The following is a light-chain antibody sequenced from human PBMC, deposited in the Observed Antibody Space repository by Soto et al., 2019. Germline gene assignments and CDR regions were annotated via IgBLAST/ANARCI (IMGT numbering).Light chain of an antibody. V-gene: IGKV1-17*01. Sequence: IQMTQSPSSLSACLGDRVAITCRARQGIRKDVGWYQQKPGKAPKRLICAASGLQSRVSSRFRGSGSGTAFTLTISTLQPDDFANYNCLQHNSYPHPFGQGTKVDIK. CDR1: QGIRKD. CDR3: LQHNSYPHP. CDR2: AAS. J-gene: IGKJ1*01.